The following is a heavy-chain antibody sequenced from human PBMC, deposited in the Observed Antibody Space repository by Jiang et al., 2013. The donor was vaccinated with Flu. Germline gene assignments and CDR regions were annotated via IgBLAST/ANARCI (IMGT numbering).Heavy chain of an antibody. CDR1: ENMFSSYW. J-gene: IGHJ6*04. V-gene: IGHV5-10-1*01. CDR3: AVEVVVASNYYYHGMGV. CDR2: IDPRGSST. Sequence: GAEVKKPGESLRISCKGSENMFSSYWISWVRQVPGKGLEWMGRIDPRGSSTDYSPSFQGHVTISLDTSISTAYLQWRSLRASDSAMYFCAVEVVVASNYYYHGMGVWGKGTSVTVSS. D-gene: IGHD2-15*01.